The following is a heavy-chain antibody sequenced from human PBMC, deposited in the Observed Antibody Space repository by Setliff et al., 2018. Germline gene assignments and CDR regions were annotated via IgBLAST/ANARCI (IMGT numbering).Heavy chain of an antibody. CDR3: VPGRGS. J-gene: IGHJ5*02. CDR2: INQDGSAQ. Sequence: GSLRLSCGASGFTYKNDWVSWVRQAPGKGLEWLASINQDGSAQYYVDSVRGRFTISRDNAQKTLYLHMNNLRADDTAVFYCVPGRGSWGQGALVTVSS. CDR1: GFTYKNDW. D-gene: IGHD6-25*01. V-gene: IGHV3-7*01.